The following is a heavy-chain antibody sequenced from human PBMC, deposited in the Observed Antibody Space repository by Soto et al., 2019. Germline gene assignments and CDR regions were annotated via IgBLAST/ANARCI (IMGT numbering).Heavy chain of an antibody. Sequence: GGSLRLSCAASGFTFSSYSMNWVRQAPGKGLEWVSYISSSSSTIYYADSVKGRFTISRDNAKNSLYLQMNSLRAEDTAVYYCARFVQGGGYSSSGAYYYYMDVWGKGTTVTVSS. CDR1: GFTFSSYS. CDR2: ISSSSSTI. CDR3: ARFVQGGGYSSSGAYYYYMDV. J-gene: IGHJ6*03. D-gene: IGHD6-13*01. V-gene: IGHV3-48*01.